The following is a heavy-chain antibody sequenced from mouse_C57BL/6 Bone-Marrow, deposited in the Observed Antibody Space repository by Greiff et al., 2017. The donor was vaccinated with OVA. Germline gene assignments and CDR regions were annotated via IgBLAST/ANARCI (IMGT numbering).Heavy chain of an antibody. D-gene: IGHD2-4*01. CDR2: INPSSGYT. CDR3: ARCDYDERFAY. J-gene: IGHJ3*01. V-gene: IGHV1-7*01. CDR1: GYTFTSCW. Sequence: QVQLKESGAELAKPGASVKLSCKASGYTFTSCWMHWVKQRPGQGLEWIGYINPSSGYTKYNQKFKDKATLTADKSSSTAYMQLSSLTYEDSAVYYCARCDYDERFAYWGQGTLVTVSA.